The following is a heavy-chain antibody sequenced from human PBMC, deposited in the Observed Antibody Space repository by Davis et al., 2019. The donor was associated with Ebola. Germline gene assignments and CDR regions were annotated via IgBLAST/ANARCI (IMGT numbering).Heavy chain of an antibody. CDR3: AKDDGYCTSTSCLLYFYFGLDV. V-gene: IGHV3-30*18. D-gene: IGHD2-2*03. Sequence: PGGSLRLSCAVSGFTLGTYGMHWVRQPPGKGLEWVAVISHDGSYKSYVDSVKGRFTISRDNAKNTLHLQMNSLRVEDTAVYYCAKDDGYCTSTSCLLYFYFGLDVWGQGTTVTVSS. CDR2: ISHDGSYK. CDR1: GFTLGTYG. J-gene: IGHJ6*02.